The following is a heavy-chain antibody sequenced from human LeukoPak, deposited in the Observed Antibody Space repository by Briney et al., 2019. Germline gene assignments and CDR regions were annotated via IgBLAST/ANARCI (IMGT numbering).Heavy chain of an antibody. CDR3: ARTGELSAALDY. Sequence: GGSLRLFCAASGFTCSDYGMHWVRQAPGKGLEGVAVIWYDGRNQWYADSVKGRFTISRDNSQNTLYLQMNSLRAEDTAVYYCARTGELSAALDYWGQGTLVTVSS. D-gene: IGHD3-16*02. CDR2: IWYDGRNQ. V-gene: IGHV3-33*01. J-gene: IGHJ4*02. CDR1: GFTCSDYG.